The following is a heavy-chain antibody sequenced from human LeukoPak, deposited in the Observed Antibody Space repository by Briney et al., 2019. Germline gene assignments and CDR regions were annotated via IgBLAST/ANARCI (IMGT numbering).Heavy chain of an antibody. Sequence: SETLSLTCTVSGGSISSSSYYWGWIRQPPGKGLEWIGSIYYSGSTYYNPSLKSRVTISVDTSKNQFSLKLSSVTAADTAVYYCASGSSSWYPNHYYYYYGMDVWGQGTTVTVSS. D-gene: IGHD6-13*01. CDR3: ASGSSSWYPNHYYYYYGMDV. CDR1: GGSISSSSYY. CDR2: IYYSGST. J-gene: IGHJ6*02. V-gene: IGHV4-39*07.